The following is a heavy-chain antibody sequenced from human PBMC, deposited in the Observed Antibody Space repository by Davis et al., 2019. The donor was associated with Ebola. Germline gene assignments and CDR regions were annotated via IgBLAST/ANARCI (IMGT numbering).Heavy chain of an antibody. V-gene: IGHV3-53*05. J-gene: IGHJ4*02. CDR3: ATTQWLREFDN. CDR1: GFTVSSNH. D-gene: IGHD6-19*01. Sequence: GGSLRLSCAASGFTVSSNHMSWVRQAPGKGLEWVSVIYDRSTAYADSVRGRFTISRDKSNNTLYLDMNSLRVDDTAVYYCATTQWLREFDNGGQGTLVTISS. CDR2: IYDRST.